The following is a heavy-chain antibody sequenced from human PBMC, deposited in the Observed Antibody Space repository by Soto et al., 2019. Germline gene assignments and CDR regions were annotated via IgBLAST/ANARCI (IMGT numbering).Heavy chain of an antibody. J-gene: IGHJ4*02. V-gene: IGHV1-69*12. CDR1: GGTFSSYA. CDR3: ARESRYCSGGSCYFLPGIDY. Sequence: QVQLVQSGAEVKKPGSSVKVSCKASGGTFSSYAISWVRQAPGQGLEWMGGIIPIFGTANYAQKFQGRVTITADESTSTAHMELSSPRSEDTAVYYCARESRYCSGGSCYFLPGIDYWGQGTLVTVSS. D-gene: IGHD2-15*01. CDR2: IIPIFGTA.